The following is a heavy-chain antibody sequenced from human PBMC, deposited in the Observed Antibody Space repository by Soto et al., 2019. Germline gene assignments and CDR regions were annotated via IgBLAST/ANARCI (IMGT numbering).Heavy chain of an antibody. Sequence: LPRSVVEGTSRDHGGRWIRQPPGKGLEWIGYIYYSGSTNYNPSLKSRVTISVDTSKNQFSLKLSSVTAADTAVYYWARQYGDYLCGAFDIWGQGTMVTV. CDR2: IYYSGST. CDR1: EGTSRDHG. J-gene: IGHJ3*02. V-gene: IGHV4-59*11. D-gene: IGHD4-17*01. CDR3: ARQYGDYLCGAFDI.